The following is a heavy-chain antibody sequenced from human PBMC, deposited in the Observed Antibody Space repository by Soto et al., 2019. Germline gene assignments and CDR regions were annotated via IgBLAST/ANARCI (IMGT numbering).Heavy chain of an antibody. V-gene: IGHV3-23*01. Sequence: EVQVLESGGGSVQPGGSLRLSCAASGFTFSSYAMHWVRRPPGKGLEWVSSISGSGGTAYYADSVKGRFSISRDSLVNTLYLQMNNLRAEDTAVYYCAKCRGQIWNFDYWGQGTRVTVSP. J-gene: IGHJ4*02. CDR1: GFTFSSYA. CDR3: AKCRGQIWNFDY. D-gene: IGHD1-1*01. CDR2: ISGSGGTA.